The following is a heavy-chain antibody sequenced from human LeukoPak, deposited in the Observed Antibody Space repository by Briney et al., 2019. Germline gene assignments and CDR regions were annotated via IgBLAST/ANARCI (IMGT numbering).Heavy chain of an antibody. CDR1: GGSISSSSYY. V-gene: IGHV4-39*07. D-gene: IGHD2-15*01. CDR2: IYYSGST. Sequence: SETLSLTCTVSGGSISSSSYYWGWIRQPPGKGLEWIGSIYYSGSTYYNPSLKSRVTISVDTSKNQFSLKLSSVTAADTAVYYCARDIVVVVAAIPGRTWFDPWGQGTLVTVSS. CDR3: ARDIVVVVAAIPGRTWFDP. J-gene: IGHJ5*02.